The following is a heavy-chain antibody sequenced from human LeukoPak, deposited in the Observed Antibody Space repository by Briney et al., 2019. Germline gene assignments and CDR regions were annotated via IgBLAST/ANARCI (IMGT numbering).Heavy chain of an antibody. CDR2: INHSGST. CDR3: ARDYYYDSSGYGAFDI. D-gene: IGHD3-22*01. V-gene: IGHV4-34*01. Sequence: SETLSLTCAVYGGSFSGYYWSWIRQPPGKGLEWIGGINHSGSTNYNPSLKSRVTISVDTSKNQFSLKLSSVTAADTAVYYCARDYYYDSSGYGAFDIWGQGTMVTVSS. J-gene: IGHJ3*02. CDR1: GGSFSGYY.